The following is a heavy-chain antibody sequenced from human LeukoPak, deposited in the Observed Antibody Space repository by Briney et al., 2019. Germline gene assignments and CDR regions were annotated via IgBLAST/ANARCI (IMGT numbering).Heavy chain of an antibody. Sequence: PGGSLRLSCAASGFTFSSYAMSWVRQAPGKGLEWVSAISGTGGSTYCADSVKGRFTISRDSSKNTLYLQMNSLRAEDTAVYYCAKFYDILTGYFDYWGQGTLVTVSS. CDR2: ISGTGGST. J-gene: IGHJ4*02. CDR3: AKFYDILTGYFDY. D-gene: IGHD3-9*01. V-gene: IGHV3-23*01. CDR1: GFTFSSYA.